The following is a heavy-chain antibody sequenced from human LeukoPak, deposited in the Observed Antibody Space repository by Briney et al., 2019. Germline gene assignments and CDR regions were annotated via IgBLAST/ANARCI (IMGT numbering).Heavy chain of an antibody. Sequence: PSETLSLTCNVSGDSISSGSFYWSWIRQPAGKGLEWIGRIYTSGITKYKPSLKSRVTISVDMSKNHLSLKLSSVTAADTAIYYCARGGPYSRTYYFDSWGQGTLVTVSS. V-gene: IGHV4-61*02. CDR3: ARGGPYSRTYYFDS. CDR2: IYTSGIT. D-gene: IGHD4-11*01. J-gene: IGHJ4*02. CDR1: GDSISSGSFY.